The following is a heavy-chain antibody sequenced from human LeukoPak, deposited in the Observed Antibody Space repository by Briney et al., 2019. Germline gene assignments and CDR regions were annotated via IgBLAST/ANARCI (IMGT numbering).Heavy chain of an antibody. CDR2: ISAYNGNT. D-gene: IGHD2-2*01. CDR1: GYNFINYG. CDR3: ARDRDYYDCSSM. J-gene: IGHJ4*02. V-gene: IGHV1-18*04. Sequence: ASVTLSCKAYGYNFINYGISWVRQAPGQGLEWMGWISAYNGNTKYAENVQGRVTMMTDTATSTAYMELRSLRSDDTAVYYCARDRDYYDCSSMRGQGTLVTVSS.